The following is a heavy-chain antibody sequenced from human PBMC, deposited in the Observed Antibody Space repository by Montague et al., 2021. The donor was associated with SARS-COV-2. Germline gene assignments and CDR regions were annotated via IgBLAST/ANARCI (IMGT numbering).Heavy chain of an antibody. J-gene: IGHJ3*02. CDR3: ATEMPAYDVFDI. Sequence: SETLSLTCTVSGGSVTSGDYYWTWIRQPLGKGLEWIGYIYNTGRTNYNPSLKSRVTISMDTSKNQFSLKVDSVSAADTAVYYCATEMPAYDVFDIWGKGQWSPSPQ. V-gene: IGHV4-61*08. D-gene: IGHD2-2*01. CDR2: IYNTGRT. CDR1: GGSVTSGDYY.